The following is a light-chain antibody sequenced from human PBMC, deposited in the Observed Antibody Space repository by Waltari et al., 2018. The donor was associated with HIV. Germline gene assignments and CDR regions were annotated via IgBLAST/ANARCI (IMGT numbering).Light chain of an antibody. CDR3: QQYNNWQGT. CDR2: DAS. CDR1: QSVSSN. J-gene: IGKJ2*02. Sequence: IVMTQSPASLSLSPVERASLSCRASQSVSSNLAWYQQKLGQAPRLLIYDASTRATGIPVRFSGSGSGTEFTLTISSLQSEDFAVYYCQQYNNWQGTFGQGTKLEIK. V-gene: IGKV3-15*01.